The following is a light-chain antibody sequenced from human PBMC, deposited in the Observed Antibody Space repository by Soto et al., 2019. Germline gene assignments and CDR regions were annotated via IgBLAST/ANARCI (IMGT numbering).Light chain of an antibody. Sequence: IVLTQSPATLSLSPGKRVTLSCRASQSAISNLAWYQQKPGQTPRLLIYDASARATDIPARFSGSGSGTDFTLTISSLLSEDFAVYYCHQYYKWPLTFGGGTKVDIK. CDR3: HQYYKWPLT. V-gene: IGKV3-15*01. J-gene: IGKJ4*01. CDR1: QSAISN. CDR2: DAS.